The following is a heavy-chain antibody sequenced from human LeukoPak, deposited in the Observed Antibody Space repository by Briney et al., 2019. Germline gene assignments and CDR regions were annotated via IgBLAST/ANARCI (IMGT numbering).Heavy chain of an antibody. J-gene: IGHJ4*02. Sequence: PSETLSLTCTVSGGSISSSSYYWGWIRQPPGKGLEWIGSIYYSGSTYYNPSLKSRVTISVDTSKNQFSLKLSSVTAADTAVYYCAREWAAAAAARFDYWGQGTLVTVSS. CDR3: AREWAAAAAARFDY. CDR1: GGSISSSSYY. CDR2: IYYSGST. D-gene: IGHD2-2*01. V-gene: IGHV4-39*07.